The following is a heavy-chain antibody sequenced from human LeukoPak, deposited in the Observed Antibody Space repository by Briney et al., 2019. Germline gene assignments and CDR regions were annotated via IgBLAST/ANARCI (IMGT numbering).Heavy chain of an antibody. CDR3: ARAPYGSSWYVGYYYGMDV. Sequence: ASVTVSCTASGYTFTSYDINWVRQATGQGLEWMGWMNPNSGNTGYAQKFQGRVTMTRNTSISTAYMELSSLRSEDTAVYYCARAPYGSSWYVGYYYGMDVWGQGTTVTVSS. CDR1: GYTFTSYD. D-gene: IGHD6-13*01. CDR2: MNPNSGNT. V-gene: IGHV1-8*01. J-gene: IGHJ6*02.